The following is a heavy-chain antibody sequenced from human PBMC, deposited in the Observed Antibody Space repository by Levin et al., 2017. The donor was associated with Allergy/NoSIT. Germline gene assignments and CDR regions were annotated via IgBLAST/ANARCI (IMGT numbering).Heavy chain of an antibody. CDR3: ARESGFDVYYYYMNV. D-gene: IGHD3-10*01. J-gene: IGHJ6*03. Sequence: ETLSLTCAASGFTFDDYGMSWVRQAPGKGLEWVSGINWNGGSTGYADSVKGRFTISRDNAKNSLYLQMNSLRAEDTALYYCARESGFDVYYYYMNVWGIGTTVTVSS. CDR1: GFTFDDYG. V-gene: IGHV3-20*04. CDR2: INWNGGST.